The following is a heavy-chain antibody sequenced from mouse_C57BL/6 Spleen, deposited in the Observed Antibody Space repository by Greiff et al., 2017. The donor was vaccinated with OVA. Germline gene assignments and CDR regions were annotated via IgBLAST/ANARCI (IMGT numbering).Heavy chain of an antibody. D-gene: IGHD2-10*02. V-gene: IGHV1-62-2*01. Sequence: QVQLQQSGAELVKPGASVKLSCKASGYTFTEYTIHWVKQRSGQGLEWIGWFYPGSGSTKYNEKFKDKATLTADKSSSTVYMELRRLTSGDSAVYFCEGREEGAYGNYGAFAYWGQGTLVTVSA. J-gene: IGHJ3*01. CDR3: EGREEGAYGNYGAFAY. CDR2: FYPGSGST. CDR1: GYTFTEYT.